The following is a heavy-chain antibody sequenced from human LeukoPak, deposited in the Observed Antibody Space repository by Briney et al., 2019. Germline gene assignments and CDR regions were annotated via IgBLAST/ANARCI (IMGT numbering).Heavy chain of an antibody. J-gene: IGHJ5*02. CDR1: GYTFTGYY. Sequence: GASVKVSCKASGYTFTGYYMHWVRQAPGQGLEWMGWINPNSGGTNYAQKFQGRVTMTRDTSISTAYMELSRLRSDDTAVYYCARDQSITGTTFNWFDPWGQGTLVTVSS. CDR2: INPNSGGT. D-gene: IGHD1-7*01. V-gene: IGHV1-2*02. CDR3: ARDQSITGTTFNWFDP.